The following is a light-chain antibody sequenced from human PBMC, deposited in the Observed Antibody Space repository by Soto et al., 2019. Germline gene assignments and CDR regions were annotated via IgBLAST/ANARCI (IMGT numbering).Light chain of an antibody. CDR1: QSVTTN. CDR3: QQYQNLWT. J-gene: IGKJ1*01. V-gene: IGKV3-15*01. CDR2: GAS. Sequence: EVVMTQSPATLSVSPGERATLSCRASQSVTTNMAWYQQKPGQAPRLLIYGASTRATGIPARFSGSGSGTDFTLTISSLQSEDFAVYYCQQYQNLWTFGQGTKVDIK.